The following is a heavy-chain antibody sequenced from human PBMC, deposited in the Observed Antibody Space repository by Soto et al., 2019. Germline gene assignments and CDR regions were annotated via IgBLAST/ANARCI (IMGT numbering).Heavy chain of an antibody. Sequence: GGSLRLSCAASGFTFSSYGMHWVRQAPGKGLEWVAVIWYDGSNKYYADSVKGRFTISRDNSKNTLYLQMNSLRPEDTAVYYCAKDLGRGFSGYAVKDYWGQGTLVTVSS. J-gene: IGHJ4*02. CDR2: IWYDGSNK. V-gene: IGHV3-30*02. CDR3: AKDLGRGFSGYAVKDY. CDR1: GFTFSSYG. D-gene: IGHD5-12*01.